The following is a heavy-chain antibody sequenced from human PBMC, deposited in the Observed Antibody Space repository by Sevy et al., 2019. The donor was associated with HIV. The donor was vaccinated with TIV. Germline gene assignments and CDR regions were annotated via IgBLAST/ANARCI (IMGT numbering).Heavy chain of an antibody. CDR2: ISSTSSTI. V-gene: IGHV3-48*01. D-gene: IGHD5-12*01. CDR1: GFSLSSYS. J-gene: IGHJ6*02. CDR3: ARNGGYADYGMDV. Sequence: GGSLRLSCAASGFSLSSYSMNWVRQAPGKGLEWISYISSTSSTIYYADSVKGRFTISRDNAKNSLYLQMNSLRAEDTAVYYCARNGGYADYGMDVWGQGATVTVSS.